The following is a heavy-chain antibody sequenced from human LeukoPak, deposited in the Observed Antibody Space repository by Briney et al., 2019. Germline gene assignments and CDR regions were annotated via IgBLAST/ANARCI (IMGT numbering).Heavy chain of an antibody. V-gene: IGHV1-69*13. CDR1: GGTFSSYA. CDR3: ARLGYSSSSWDYYYMDV. CDR2: IIPIFGTA. Sequence: GASVKVSCKASGGTFSSYAISWVRQAPGQGLEWMGGIIPIFGTANYAQKFQGRVTITADESTSTAYMELGSLRSEDTAVYYCARLGYSSSSWDYYYMDVWGKGTTVTVSS. D-gene: IGHD6-6*01. J-gene: IGHJ6*03.